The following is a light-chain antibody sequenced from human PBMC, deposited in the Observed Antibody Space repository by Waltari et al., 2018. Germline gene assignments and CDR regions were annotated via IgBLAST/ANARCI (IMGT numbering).Light chain of an antibody. CDR1: QSIDSY. V-gene: IGKV1-39*01. J-gene: IGKJ1*01. CDR2: TAS. CDR3: QQSYGTPRT. Sequence: DIQMTQSQSSLSASVGDRVTIACRASQSIDSYLNWYQQKPGKAPNLLIYTASNLQSGVPSRFSGSGSGTDFTLTISTLQPEDFATYYCQQSYGTPRTFGQGTKVEIK.